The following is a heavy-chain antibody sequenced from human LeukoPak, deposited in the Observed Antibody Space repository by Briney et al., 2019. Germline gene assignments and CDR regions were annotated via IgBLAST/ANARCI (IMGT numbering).Heavy chain of an antibody. CDR3: ARDRDYYGSGSYGPDY. J-gene: IGHJ4*02. CDR2: INTDGSTT. D-gene: IGHD3-10*01. V-gene: IGHV3-74*01. Sequence: GGSLRLSCAASGFPFSSYWVHWVRQAPGKGLVWVSRINTDGSTTTYADSVKGRLTISRDNAKNTVYLQMNSLRAEDTAVYYCARDRDYYGSGSYGPDYWGQGIPVTVSS. CDR1: GFPFSSYW.